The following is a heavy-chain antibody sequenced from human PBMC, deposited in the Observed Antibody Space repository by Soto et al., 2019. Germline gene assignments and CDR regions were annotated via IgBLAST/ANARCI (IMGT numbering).Heavy chain of an antibody. CDR2: IYHSGST. Sequence: QVQLQESGPGLVKPSGTLSLTCAVSGGSISSSNWWSWVRQPPGKGLEWIGEIYHSGSTNYNPSLKSRVTISVDKSKNQFSLKLSSVTAADTAVYYCAREWVLGDCSSTSCVRGGFDPWGQGTLVTVSS. D-gene: IGHD2-2*01. CDR3: AREWVLGDCSSTSCVRGGFDP. CDR1: GGSISSSNW. J-gene: IGHJ5*02. V-gene: IGHV4-4*02.